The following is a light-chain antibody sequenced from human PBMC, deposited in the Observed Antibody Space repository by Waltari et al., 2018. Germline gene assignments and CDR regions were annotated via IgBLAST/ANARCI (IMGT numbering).Light chain of an antibody. V-gene: IGLV3-19*01. J-gene: IGLJ2*01. CDR2: DKN. Sequence: SELTQDPAVSVAMGQTVRITCQGDSLRSYYASWYQQRPGQAPILVMYDKNNRPSGVPDRFSGSSSDDAASLTITGAQAEDEGSYYCHSRDGSGVGGSFGGGTKLTVL. CDR1: SLRSYY. CDR3: HSRDGSGVGGS.